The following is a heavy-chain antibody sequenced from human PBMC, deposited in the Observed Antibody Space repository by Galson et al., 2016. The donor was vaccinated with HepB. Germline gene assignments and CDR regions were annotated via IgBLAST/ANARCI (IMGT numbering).Heavy chain of an antibody. CDR3: AKYRSATYYTDYFEY. D-gene: IGHD1-26*01. CDR2: ISGSGGSI. J-gene: IGHJ4*02. V-gene: IGHV3-23*01. CDR1: GFTFSTYA. Sequence: SLRLSGAASGFTFSTYAMTWVRRAPGKGLEWVAPISGSGGSIYYAAAVKGRFTISRDNSKNTLFLQMKRLRDEDTALYYCAKYRSATYYTDYFEYWGQGTLVTVSS.